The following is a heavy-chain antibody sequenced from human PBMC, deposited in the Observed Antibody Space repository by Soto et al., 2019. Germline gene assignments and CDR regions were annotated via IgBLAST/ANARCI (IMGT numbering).Heavy chain of an antibody. CDR3: AKPDIVVVLAQD. CDR1: GFTFSSYA. D-gene: IGHD2-15*01. CDR2: ISGSGGST. J-gene: IGHJ4*02. V-gene: IGHV3-23*01. Sequence: EVQLLESGGGLVQPGGSLRLSCAASGFTFSSYAMSWVRQAPGKGLEWVSAISGSGGSTYYADSVKGRFTISRDNSTNTLYLQMNSLRAEDTAVYYCAKPDIVVVLAQDWGQGTLVTVSS.